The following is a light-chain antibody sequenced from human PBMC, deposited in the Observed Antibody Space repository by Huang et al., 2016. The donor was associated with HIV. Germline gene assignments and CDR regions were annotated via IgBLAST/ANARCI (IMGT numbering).Light chain of an antibody. CDR2: GAS. CDR3: QQYGNSLWT. J-gene: IGKJ1*01. V-gene: IGKV3-20*01. CDR1: QSVSNSY. Sequence: EIVLTQSPGTLYLTPGERATLSCTASQSVSNSYLAWYQQKPGQAPRLLIYGASSRATGIPGRFSGSGSGTDFTLTISRLEPEDCAVYYCQQYGNSLWTFGQGTKVEIK.